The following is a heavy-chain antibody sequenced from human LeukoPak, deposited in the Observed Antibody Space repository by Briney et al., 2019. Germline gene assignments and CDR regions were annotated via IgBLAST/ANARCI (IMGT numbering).Heavy chain of an antibody. D-gene: IGHD4-17*01. J-gene: IGHJ2*01. CDR1: GFIVSSNY. Sequence: GESLRLSCAASGFIVSSNYMTWVRQAPGKGLEWVSIIYSGGSTYYADSVKGRFTISRDNSKNTLYLKMNSLRAEDTAIYYCAKVTDSGDSSYWYFDLWGRGTLVTVSS. CDR2: IYSGGST. CDR3: AKVTDSGDSSYWYFDL. V-gene: IGHV3-66*01.